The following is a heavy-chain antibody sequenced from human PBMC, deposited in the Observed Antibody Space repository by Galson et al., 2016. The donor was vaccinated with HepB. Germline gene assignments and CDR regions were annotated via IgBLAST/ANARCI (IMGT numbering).Heavy chain of an antibody. Sequence: TLSLTCVVSGGSISSGGYSWSWVRQPPGKGLEWIGYIYHSGNSEYNPSLRSRVSLSVDRSKNQFSLKLSSVTAADTAAYYCAREFNTGSFFDLWGQGTLVIVSS. J-gene: IGHJ4*02. CDR3: AREFNTGSFFDL. V-gene: IGHV4-30-2*01. CDR2: IYHSGNS. CDR1: GGSISSGGYS. D-gene: IGHD1-26*01.